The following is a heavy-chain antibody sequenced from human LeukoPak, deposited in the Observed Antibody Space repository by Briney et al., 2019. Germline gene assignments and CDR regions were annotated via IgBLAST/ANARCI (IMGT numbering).Heavy chain of an antibody. V-gene: IGHV4-39*07. Sequence: SETLSLTCTVSGGSISSSSYYWGWIRQPPGKGLEWIGSIYYSGSTHYNPSLKSRVTISVDTSKNQFSLKLSSVTAADTAVYYSYYDSSGYKYWGQGTLVTVSS. CDR1: GGSISSSSYY. D-gene: IGHD3-22*01. CDR2: IYYSGST. CDR3: YYDSSGYKY. J-gene: IGHJ1*01.